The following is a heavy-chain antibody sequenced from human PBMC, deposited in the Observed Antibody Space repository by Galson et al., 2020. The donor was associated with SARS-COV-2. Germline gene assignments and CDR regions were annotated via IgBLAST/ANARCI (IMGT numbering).Heavy chain of an antibody. D-gene: IGHD1-26*01. CDR2: ISWNSGSI. J-gene: IGHJ4*02. CDR3: AKLGGSYYGGGGNFDY. CDR1: GFTFDDYA. V-gene: IGHV3-9*01. Sequence: GGSLRLSCAASGFTFDDYAMHWVRQAPGKGLEWVSGISWNSGSIGYADSVKGRFTISRDNAKNSLYLQMNSLRAEDTALYYCAKLGGSYYGGGGNFDYWGQGTLVTVSS.